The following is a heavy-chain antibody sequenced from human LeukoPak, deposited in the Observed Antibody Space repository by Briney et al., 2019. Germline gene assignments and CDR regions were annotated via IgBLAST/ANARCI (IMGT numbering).Heavy chain of an antibody. CDR2: ISYDGSNK. D-gene: IGHD3-10*01. CDR1: GFTFSSYA. CDR3: ARGRENYYYAIYDS. Sequence: GGSLRLSCAASGFTFSSYAMHWVRQAPGKGLEWVAVISYDGSNKYYADSVKGRFTISRDNSKNTLYLQMNSLRAEGTAVYYCARGRENYYYAIYDSWGQGTLVTVSS. V-gene: IGHV3-30*04. J-gene: IGHJ4*02.